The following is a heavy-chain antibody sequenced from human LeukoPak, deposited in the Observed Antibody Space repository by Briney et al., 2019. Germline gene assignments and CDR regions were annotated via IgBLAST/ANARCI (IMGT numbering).Heavy chain of an antibody. CDR2: ISWNSGSI. CDR1: GFTFSSYA. D-gene: IGHD1-26*01. J-gene: IGHJ6*02. Sequence: GGSLRLSCAASGFTFSSYAMHWVRQAPGKGLEWVSGISWNSGSIGYADSVKGRFTISRDNAKNSLYLQMNSLRAEDTALYYCAKDMKWERNYGMDVWGQGTTVTVSS. V-gene: IGHV3-9*01. CDR3: AKDMKWERNYGMDV.